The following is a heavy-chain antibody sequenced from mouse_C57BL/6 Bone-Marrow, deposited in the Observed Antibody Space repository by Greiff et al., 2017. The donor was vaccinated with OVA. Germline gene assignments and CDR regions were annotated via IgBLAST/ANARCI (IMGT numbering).Heavy chain of an antibody. CDR3: ARGDITTVVVHWYFDV. CDR1: GYTFTSSW. J-gene: IGHJ1*03. CDR2: INPSNGGT. Sequence: VQLQQPGTELVKPGASVKLSCKASGYTFTSSWMHWVKQRPGQGLEWIGNINPSNGGTNYNEKFKSKATLTVDKSSSTAYMQLSSLTSEDSAVYYCARGDITTVVVHWYFDVWGTGTTVTVSS. D-gene: IGHD1-1*01. V-gene: IGHV1-53*01.